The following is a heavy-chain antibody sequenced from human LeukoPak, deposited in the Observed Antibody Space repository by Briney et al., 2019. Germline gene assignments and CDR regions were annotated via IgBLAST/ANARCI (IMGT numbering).Heavy chain of an antibody. CDR3: AKEGSVQLWSFDY. V-gene: IGHV3-30-3*01. Sequence: PGGSLRLSCAASGFTFTYYAMHWVRQAPGKGLEWVAVISYDGSNKYYADSVKGRFTISRDNSKNTLYLQMNSLRAEDTAVYHCAKEGSVQLWSFDYWGQGTLVTVSS. CDR2: ISYDGSNK. CDR1: GFTFTYYA. D-gene: IGHD5-18*01. J-gene: IGHJ4*02.